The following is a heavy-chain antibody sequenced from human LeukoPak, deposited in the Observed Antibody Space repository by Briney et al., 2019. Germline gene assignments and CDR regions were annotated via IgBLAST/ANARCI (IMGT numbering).Heavy chain of an antibody. CDR3: ASPKRGYSGYDTSLYYFDY. Sequence: SETLSLTCTVSGGSISSSSYSWGWIRQPPGKGLEWIGSIYYSGSTYYNPSLKSRVTISVDTSKNQFSLKLSSVTAADTAVYYCASPKRGYSGYDTSLYYFDYWGQGTLVTVSS. CDR1: GGSISSSSYS. D-gene: IGHD5-12*01. V-gene: IGHV4-39*01. J-gene: IGHJ4*02. CDR2: IYYSGST.